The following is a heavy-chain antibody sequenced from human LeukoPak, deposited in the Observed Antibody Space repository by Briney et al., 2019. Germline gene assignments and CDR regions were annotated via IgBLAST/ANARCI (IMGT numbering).Heavy chain of an antibody. CDR3: ARDGYYDSSGYRLDP. V-gene: IGHV1-69*04. D-gene: IGHD3-22*01. J-gene: IGHJ5*02. Sequence: ASVKVSCKASGGTFSSYTISWVRQAPGQGLEWMGRIIPILGIANYAQKFQGRVTITPDKFTSTAYMELSSLRSEDTAVYYCARDGYYDSSGYRLDPWGQGTLVTVSS. CDR1: GGTFSSYT. CDR2: IIPILGIA.